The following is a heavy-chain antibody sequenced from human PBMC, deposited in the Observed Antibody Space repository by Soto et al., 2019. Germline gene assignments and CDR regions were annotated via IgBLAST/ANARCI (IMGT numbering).Heavy chain of an antibody. J-gene: IGHJ4*02. D-gene: IGHD2-15*01. V-gene: IGHV3-7*04. CDR3: ARAGDCSGGSCYDAFDY. Sequence: TGGSLRLSCAASGFTFSSYAMSWVRQAPGKGLELLANINQDGSEKYYVDSVKGRFTISRDNAKNSLYLQMNSLRAEDTAVYYCARAGDCSGGSCYDAFDYWGQGTLVTVSS. CDR1: GFTFSSYA. CDR2: INQDGSEK.